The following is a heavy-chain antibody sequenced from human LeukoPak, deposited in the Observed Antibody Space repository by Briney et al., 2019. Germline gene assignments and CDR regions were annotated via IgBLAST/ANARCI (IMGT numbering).Heavy chain of an antibody. Sequence: SETLSLTCAVYGGSFSGYYWSWIRQPPGKGLEWIGYIYYSGSTNYNPYLKSRVTISVDTSKKQFSLKLSSVTAADTAVYYCARSLPYCSGGSCYGDWFDPWGQGTLVTVSS. J-gene: IGHJ5*02. CDR2: IYYSGST. CDR3: ARSLPYCSGGSCYGDWFDP. CDR1: GGSFSGYY. D-gene: IGHD2-15*01. V-gene: IGHV4-59*01.